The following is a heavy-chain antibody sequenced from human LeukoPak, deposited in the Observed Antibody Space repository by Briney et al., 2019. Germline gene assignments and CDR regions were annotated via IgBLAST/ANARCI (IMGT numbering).Heavy chain of an antibody. J-gene: IGHJ4*02. CDR3: ARFNPVAGTLDY. CDR2: IYTSGST. CDR1: GGSISSGSYY. V-gene: IGHV4-61*02. D-gene: IGHD6-19*01. Sequence: SQTLSLTCTVSGGSISSGSYYWSWIRQPAGKGLEWIGRIYTSGSTNYNPSLKSRVTISVDTSKNQFSLKLSSVTAADTAVYYCARFNPVAGTLDYWGQGTLVTVSS.